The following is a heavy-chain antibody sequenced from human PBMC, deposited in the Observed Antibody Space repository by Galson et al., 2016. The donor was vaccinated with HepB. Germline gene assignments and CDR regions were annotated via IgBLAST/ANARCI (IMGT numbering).Heavy chain of an antibody. CDR3: ARELVRSAFDL. CDR2: ISSSIRTI. J-gene: IGHJ4*02. D-gene: IGHD3-3*01. Sequence: SLRLSCAASGFTLSNSGINWVRQAPGKGLQWVSYISSSIRTIYYADSVMGRFTISRDNAENTVYLQMNRLRDEDTAVYYCARELVRSAFDLWGQGTLVTVSS. V-gene: IGHV3-48*02. CDR1: GFTLSNSG.